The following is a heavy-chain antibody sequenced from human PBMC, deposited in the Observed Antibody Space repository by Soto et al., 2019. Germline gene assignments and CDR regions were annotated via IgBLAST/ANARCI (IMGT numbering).Heavy chain of an antibody. CDR1: GFSFSSYS. CDR3: ARDMARSTSAFDP. D-gene: IGHD1-26*01. CDR2: ISSSSSYI. V-gene: IGHV3-21*01. J-gene: IGHJ5*02. Sequence: PGGSLRLSCPSSGFSFSSYSMDWVRQAPGKGLEWVSSISSSSSYIYYADSVNGRFTISRDNAKNSLYLQMNSLRAEDTAVYYCARDMARSTSAFDPWGQGT.